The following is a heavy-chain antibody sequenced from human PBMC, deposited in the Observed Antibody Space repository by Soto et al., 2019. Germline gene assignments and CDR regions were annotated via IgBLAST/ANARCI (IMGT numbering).Heavy chain of an antibody. V-gene: IGHV4-39*01. CDR3: VKTQYYYDSSGY. CDR2: IYYSGRT. J-gene: IGHJ4*02. Sequence: QLQLQESGPGLVKPSETLSLTCTVSGGSISSSSYYWGWIRQPPGKGLEWIGSIYYSGRTYYNPSLKSRVTISVDTSKNQFSLKLSSVTAADTAVYYCVKTQYYYDSSGYWGQGTLVTVSS. CDR1: GGSISSSSYY. D-gene: IGHD3-22*01.